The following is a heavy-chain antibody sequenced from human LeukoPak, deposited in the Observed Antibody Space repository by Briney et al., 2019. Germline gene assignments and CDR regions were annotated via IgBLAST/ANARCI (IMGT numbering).Heavy chain of an antibody. CDR1: GFTFSSYA. V-gene: IGHV3-48*01. J-gene: IGHJ4*02. CDR2: ISSSSGTI. CDR3: ARDHGTIVRGVIVYYFDY. D-gene: IGHD3-10*01. Sequence: QPGGSLRLSCAASGFTFSSYAMNWVRQAPGKGLEWVSYISSSSGTIYYVDSVKGRFPISRDNSKNTLYLQMNGLRAEDTAVYYCARDHGTIVRGVIVYYFDYWGQGTLVTVSS.